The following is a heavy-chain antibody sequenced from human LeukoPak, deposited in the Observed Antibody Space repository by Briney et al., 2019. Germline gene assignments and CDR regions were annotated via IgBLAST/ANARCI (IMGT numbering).Heavy chain of an antibody. J-gene: IGHJ4*02. V-gene: IGHV1-2*02. Sequence: ASVKVSCKASGYTFIAYYMHWVRQAPGQGLEWMGWVNPASGGTNYAQKFEGKVTMTRDTSISTAYMELTALTSDDTAVYYCAGQKDPRPIDYWGQGTLVTVSS. CDR2: VNPASGGT. CDR3: AGQKDPRPIDY. CDR1: GYTFIAYY.